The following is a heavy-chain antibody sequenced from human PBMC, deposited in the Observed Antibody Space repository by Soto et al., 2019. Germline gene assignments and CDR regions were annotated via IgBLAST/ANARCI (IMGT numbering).Heavy chain of an antibody. Sequence: QVQLQDSGPGLVKPSQTLSLTCTVSGGSISSGDYYWSWIRQPPGKGLEWIGYIYYSGSTYYNPSLKSRVTISGDTSKNQFSLKLSSVTAADTAVYYCARVGVTLVEYDYWGQGTLVTVSS. J-gene: IGHJ4*02. D-gene: IGHD3-3*01. CDR3: ARVGVTLVEYDY. V-gene: IGHV4-30-4*01. CDR2: IYYSGST. CDR1: GGSISSGDYY.